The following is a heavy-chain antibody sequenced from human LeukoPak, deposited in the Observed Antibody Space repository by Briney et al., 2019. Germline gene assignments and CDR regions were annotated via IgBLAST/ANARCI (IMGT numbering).Heavy chain of an antibody. Sequence: SETLSLTCAVSGGSISSSNWWSWVRQPPGKGLEWIGEIYHSGSTYYNPSLKSRVTISVDTSKNQFSLKLSSVTAADTAVYYCARDAKVGDYDILTGYYSPPQYFDYWGQGTLVTVSS. V-gene: IGHV4-4*02. CDR2: IYHSGST. J-gene: IGHJ4*02. CDR3: ARDAKVGDYDILTGYYSPPQYFDY. D-gene: IGHD3-9*01. CDR1: GGSISSSNW.